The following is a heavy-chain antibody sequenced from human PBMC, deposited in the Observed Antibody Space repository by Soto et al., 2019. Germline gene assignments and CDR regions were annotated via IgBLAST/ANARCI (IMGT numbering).Heavy chain of an antibody. CDR1: GFTFSSYG. Sequence: QEQLVESGGGVVQPGRSLRLSCAASGFTFSSYGMHWVRQAPGKGLEWVALIWYDGSNKHYGDSVKGRFTISRDNSKNTLYLQMNSLRAEDTAVYYCARDQGAYAEYFQPWGQGTLVTVPS. CDR2: IWYDGSNK. V-gene: IGHV3-33*01. J-gene: IGHJ1*01. CDR3: ARDQGAYAEYFQP. D-gene: IGHD1-26*01.